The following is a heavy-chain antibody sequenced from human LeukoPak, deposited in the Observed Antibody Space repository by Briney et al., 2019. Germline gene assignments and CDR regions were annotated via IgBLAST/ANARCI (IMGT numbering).Heavy chain of an antibody. D-gene: IGHD5-24*01. CDR2: IWYDGSNK. Sequence: GGSLRLSCAASGFTFSSYGMHRVRQAPGKGLEWVAVIWYDGSNKYYADSVKGRFTISRDNSKNTLYLQMNSLRAEDTAVYYCASFRLQSDYWGQGTLVTVSS. CDR3: ASFRLQSDY. CDR1: GFTFSSYG. J-gene: IGHJ4*02. V-gene: IGHV3-33*01.